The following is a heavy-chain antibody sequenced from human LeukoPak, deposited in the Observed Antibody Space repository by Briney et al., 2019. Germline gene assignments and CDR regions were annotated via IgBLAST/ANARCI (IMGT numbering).Heavy chain of an antibody. CDR3: ARVRTYYYDSSGYSAGYFDY. J-gene: IGHJ4*02. CDR1: GGSFSGYY. D-gene: IGHD3-22*01. V-gene: IGHV4-34*01. CDR2: INHSGST. Sequence: PSETLSLTCAVYGGSFSGYYWSWIRQPPGKGLEWIGEINHSGSTNYNPSLKSRVTISVDTSKNQFSLKLSSVTAADTAVYYCARVRTYYYDSSGYSAGYFDYWGQGTLVTVYS.